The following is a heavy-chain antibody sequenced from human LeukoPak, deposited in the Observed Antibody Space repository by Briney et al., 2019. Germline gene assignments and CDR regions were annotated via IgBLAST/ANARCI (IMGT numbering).Heavy chain of an antibody. CDR1: GGSISSYY. CDR3: ASSYYYYGMDV. V-gene: IGHV4-59*01. CDR2: IYYSGST. Sequence: PSEILSLTCTVSGGSISSYYWSWIRQPPGKGLEWIGYIYYSGSTNYNPSLKSRVTISIDTSKNQFSLKLSSVTAADTAVYYCASSYYYYGMDVWGQGTTVTVSS. J-gene: IGHJ6*02.